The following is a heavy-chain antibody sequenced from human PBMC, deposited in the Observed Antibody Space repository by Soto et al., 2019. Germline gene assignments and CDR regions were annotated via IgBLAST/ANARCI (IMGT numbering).Heavy chain of an antibody. CDR3: TRDSTRAPVFIGGGYFDN. V-gene: IGHV3-9*01. CDR2: ISWNSGTV. D-gene: IGHD3-22*01. CDR1: GFTFDDYA. J-gene: IGHJ4*02. Sequence: EVQLVESGGGLVQPGRSLRLSCAASGFTFDDYAMHWVRLLPGKGLEWVSGISWNSGTVEYVDSVKGRFTISRDNAKHSLSLEMNSLRPEDTAFYYCTRDSTRAPVFIGGGYFDNWGQGTLVTVSS.